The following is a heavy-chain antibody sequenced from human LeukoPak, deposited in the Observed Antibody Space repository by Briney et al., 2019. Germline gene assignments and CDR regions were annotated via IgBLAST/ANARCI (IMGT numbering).Heavy chain of an antibody. CDR2: IYTSGST. CDR3: ARGITGQLLWDYYYYMDV. CDR1: GGSISSYY. V-gene: IGHV4-4*07. Sequence: PSETLSLTCTVSGGSISSYYWSWIRQPAGKGLEWIGRIYTSGSTNYNPSLKSRVTMSVDTSKNQFSLKLSSVTAADTAVYYCARGITGQLLWDYYYYMDVWGKGTTVTVSS. J-gene: IGHJ6*03. D-gene: IGHD2-2*01.